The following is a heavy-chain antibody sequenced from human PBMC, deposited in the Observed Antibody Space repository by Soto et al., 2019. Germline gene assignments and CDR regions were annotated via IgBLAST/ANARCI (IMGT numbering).Heavy chain of an antibody. J-gene: IGHJ5*02. CDR1: GFSLSTSSVG. V-gene: IGHV2-5*01. CDR2: IYWNDDK. Sequence: SGPTLVKPPQTLTLTCTFSGFSLSTSSVGVGWIRQPPGKALEWLGIIYWNDDKRFNPSLKSRLTFTKDTSKNQAVLTMTNMDPMDTATYYCAYRSWWELLGGWFDPWGPGLLVTVSS. CDR3: AYRSWWELLGGWFDP. D-gene: IGHD1-26*01.